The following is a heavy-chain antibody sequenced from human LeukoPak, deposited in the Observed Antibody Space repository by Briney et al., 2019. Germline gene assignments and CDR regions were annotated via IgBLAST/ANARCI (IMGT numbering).Heavy chain of an antibody. Sequence: SETLSLTCTVSGGSISSYYWSWIRQPPGKGLEWIGYIYYSGSTNYNPSLKSRVTISVDTSKNQFSLKLSSVTAADTAVYYCARAIPEYSSSKWNWFDPWGQGTLVTVSS. CDR1: GGSISSYY. CDR3: ARAIPEYSSSKWNWFDP. V-gene: IGHV4-59*01. D-gene: IGHD6-6*01. CDR2: IYYSGST. J-gene: IGHJ5*02.